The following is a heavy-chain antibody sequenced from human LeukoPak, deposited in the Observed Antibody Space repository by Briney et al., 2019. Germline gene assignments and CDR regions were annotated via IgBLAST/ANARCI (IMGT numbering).Heavy chain of an antibody. D-gene: IGHD3-16*01. CDR1: GGSISSYY. CDR2: IYYSGST. Sequence: SETLSLTCTVSGGSISSYYWSWIRQPPGKGLEWIGNIYYSGSTYYNPSLKSRVTISVDTSKNQFSLKLSSVTAADTAVYYCARVGPGVWFDYWGQGTLVTVSS. J-gene: IGHJ4*02. CDR3: ARVGPGVWFDY. V-gene: IGHV4-59*08.